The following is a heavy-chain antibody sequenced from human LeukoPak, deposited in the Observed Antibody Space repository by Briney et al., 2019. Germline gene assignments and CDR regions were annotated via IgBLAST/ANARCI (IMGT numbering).Heavy chain of an antibody. V-gene: IGHV4-30-4*08. CDR1: GGPISSGDYY. CDR2: IYYSGST. CDR3: ARETGILTGYTYYFDY. Sequence: SQTLSLTCTVSGGPISSGDYYWSWIRQPPGKGLEWIGYIYYSGSTYYNPSLKSRVTISVNTSKNQFSLKLSSVTAADTAVYYCARETGILTGYTYYFDYWGQGTLVTVPS. D-gene: IGHD3-9*01. J-gene: IGHJ4*02.